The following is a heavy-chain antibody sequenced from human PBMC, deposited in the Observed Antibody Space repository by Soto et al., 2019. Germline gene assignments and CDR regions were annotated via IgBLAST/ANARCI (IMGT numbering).Heavy chain of an antibody. CDR2: ISGSGGST. Sequence: GGSLRLSCAASGFTFSSYAMSWVRQAPGKGLEWVSAISGSGGSTYYADSVKGRFTISRDNSKNTLYLQMNSLRAEDTAVYYCAKDQGDFWSGYYIVGAFDIWGQGTMVTVSS. CDR1: GFTFSSYA. V-gene: IGHV3-23*01. CDR3: AKDQGDFWSGYYIVGAFDI. D-gene: IGHD3-3*01. J-gene: IGHJ3*02.